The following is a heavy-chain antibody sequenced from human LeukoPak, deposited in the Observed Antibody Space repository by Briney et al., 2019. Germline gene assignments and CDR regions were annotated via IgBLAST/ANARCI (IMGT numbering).Heavy chain of an antibody. CDR2: ITPILGIA. D-gene: IGHD6-19*01. CDR1: GGTFSSYA. J-gene: IGHJ4*02. Sequence: ASVKVSCKASGGTFSSYAISWVRQAPGQGLEWMGRITPILGIANYAQKFQGRVTITADKSTSTAYMELSSLRSEDTAVYYCARKSVLYSSGWYYFDYWGQGTLVTVSS. CDR3: ARKSVLYSSGWYYFDY. V-gene: IGHV1-69*04.